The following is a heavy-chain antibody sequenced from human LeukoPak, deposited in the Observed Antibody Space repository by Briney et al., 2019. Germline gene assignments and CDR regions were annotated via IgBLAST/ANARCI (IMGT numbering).Heavy chain of an antibody. Sequence: GRSLRLSCAASGFSFRNHEMNWVRQASGKGLEWVSYISGGGETTYYAASVRGRFTISRDNAKNSLYLHVNSLRAEDTAVYYCAREPDTSSSDYFDYWGQGTLVT. CDR3: AREPDTSSSDYFDY. CDR2: ISGGGETT. CDR1: GFSFRNHE. J-gene: IGHJ4*02. D-gene: IGHD6-6*01. V-gene: IGHV3-48*03.